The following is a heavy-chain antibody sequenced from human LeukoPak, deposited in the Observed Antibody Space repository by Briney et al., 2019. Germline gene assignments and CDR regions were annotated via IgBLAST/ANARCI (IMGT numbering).Heavy chain of an antibody. J-gene: IGHJ4*02. Sequence: SKTLSLTRTVSGGSISSYYWSWIRQPPGKGLEWIGYIYYSGSTNYNPSLKSRVTISVDTSKNQFSLRLSSVTAADTAVYYCARVTGYVMEDYFDYWGQGTLVTVSS. V-gene: IGHV4-59*01. CDR2: IYYSGST. D-gene: IGHD6-13*01. CDR1: GGSISSYY. CDR3: ARVTGYVMEDYFDY.